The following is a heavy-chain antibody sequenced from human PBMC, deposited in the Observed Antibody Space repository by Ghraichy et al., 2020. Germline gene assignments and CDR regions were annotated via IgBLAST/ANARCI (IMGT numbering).Heavy chain of an antibody. Sequence: SETLSLTCTVSGGSISSSSYYWGWIRQPPGKGLEWIGSIYYSGSTYYNPSLKSRVTISVDTSKNQFSLKLSSVTAADTAVYYCARVVIAVAGTVTDWFDPWGQGTLVTVSS. CDR3: ARVVIAVAGTVTDWFDP. J-gene: IGHJ5*02. V-gene: IGHV4-39*01. CDR1: GGSISSSSYY. D-gene: IGHD6-19*01. CDR2: IYYSGST.